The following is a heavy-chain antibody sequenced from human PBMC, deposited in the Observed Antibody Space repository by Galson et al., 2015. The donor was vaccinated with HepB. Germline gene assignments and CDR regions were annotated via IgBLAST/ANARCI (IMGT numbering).Heavy chain of an antibody. CDR2: MSYDGSNK. Sequence: SLRLSCAPSGFSFSHYSMHWVRQAPGKGLEWVAVMSYDGSNKYHADSVKGRFTISRDNSKNTLYLQMNSLRAEDTAVYYCARDHTMVRGVIGGPLDYWGRGTLVTVSS. CDR1: GFSFSHYS. J-gene: IGHJ4*02. CDR3: ARDHTMVRGVIGGPLDY. V-gene: IGHV3-30*04. D-gene: IGHD3-10*01.